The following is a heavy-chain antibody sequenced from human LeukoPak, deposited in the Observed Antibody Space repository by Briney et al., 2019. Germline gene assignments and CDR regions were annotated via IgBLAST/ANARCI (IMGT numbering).Heavy chain of an antibody. CDR3: ARDQAFVYCSGGTCYDDY. Sequence: ASVKVSCKASGYTFTGYYMHRVRQAPGQGLEWMVCINPNSGDTHYAQKFQGRVTMTRDTSINTAYMELSRLRSDDTAVYYCARDQAFVYCSGGTCYDDYWGQGSLVTVSS. D-gene: IGHD2-15*01. J-gene: IGHJ4*02. V-gene: IGHV1-2*02. CDR1: GYTFTGYY. CDR2: INPNSGDT.